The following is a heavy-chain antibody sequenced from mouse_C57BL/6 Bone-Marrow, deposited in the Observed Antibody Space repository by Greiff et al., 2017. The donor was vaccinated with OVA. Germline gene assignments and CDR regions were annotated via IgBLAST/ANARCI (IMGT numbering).Heavy chain of an antibody. CDR1: GYSITSGYY. V-gene: IGHV3-6*01. CDR2: IRYDGST. CDR3: ARDNDYDAGYAY. D-gene: IGHD2-4*01. J-gene: IGHJ3*01. Sequence: EVKLVESGPGLVKPSQSLSLTCSVTGYSITSGYYWNWIRQFPGNKLEWMGYIRYDGSTNYNPSLKNRISLTRDTSTNQSYLKLNSLTTEDTATYYGARDNDYDAGYAYWGQGTLVTVSA.